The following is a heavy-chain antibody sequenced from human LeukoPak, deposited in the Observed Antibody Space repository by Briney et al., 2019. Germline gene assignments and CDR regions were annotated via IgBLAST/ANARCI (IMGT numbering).Heavy chain of an antibody. CDR1: GVSISSSSYY. CDR2: IYYSGST. D-gene: IGHD6-13*01. J-gene: IGHJ3*02. CDR3: ARDLYSSSSNDAYFI. V-gene: IGHV4-39*07. Sequence: PSETLSLTCTVSGVSISSSSYYWGWIRQPPGKGLGGIGSIYYSGSTYYNPSLKTRVTISVNTSKNQFSLKLSAVPAADTAVYYCARDLYSSSSNDAYFIWGQGTMVPVS.